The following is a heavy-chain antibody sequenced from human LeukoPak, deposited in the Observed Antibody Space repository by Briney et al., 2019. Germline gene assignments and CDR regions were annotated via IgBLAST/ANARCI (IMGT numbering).Heavy chain of an antibody. D-gene: IGHD4-11*01. Sequence: PSETLSLTCTVSGGSISSYYWSWIRQPPGKGLEWIGYIYYSGSTNYNPSLKSRVTISVDTSKNQFSLKLSSVTAADTAVYYCARDVSSNYDWFDPWGQGTLVTVSS. J-gene: IGHJ5*02. V-gene: IGHV4-59*12. CDR3: ARDVSSNYDWFDP. CDR1: GGSISSYY. CDR2: IYYSGST.